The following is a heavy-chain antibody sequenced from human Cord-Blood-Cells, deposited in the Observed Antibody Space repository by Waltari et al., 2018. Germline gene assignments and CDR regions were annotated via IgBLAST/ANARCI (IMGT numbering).Heavy chain of an antibody. Sequence: QVQLVESGGGVVQPGRSLRLSCGASGFTFSSYGMPWVAQAPGTGLEWVAVIWYDGSNKYYADSVKGRFTISRDNSKNTLYLQMNSLRAEDTAVYYCARDLIYYDSSGYYPTFGYWGQGTLVTVSS. D-gene: IGHD3-22*01. J-gene: IGHJ4*02. V-gene: IGHV3-33*01. CDR1: GFTFSSYG. CDR3: ARDLIYYDSSGYYPTFGY. CDR2: IWYDGSNK.